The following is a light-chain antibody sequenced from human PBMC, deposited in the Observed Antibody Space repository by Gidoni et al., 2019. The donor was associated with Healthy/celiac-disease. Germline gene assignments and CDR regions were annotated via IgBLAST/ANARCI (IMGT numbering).Light chain of an antibody. CDR3: QQYNNWPPNT. V-gene: IGKV3-15*01. CDR2: GAS. CDR1: QSIGSH. Sequence: IVITHSPATLSVSPGERATLSCRASQSIGSHLAWYQQKPGQAPRLLIFGASTRATGIPAKFSGSGSGTEFTLNIRSLQSEDFAVYYCQQYNNWPPNTFGQGTRLEIK. J-gene: IGKJ5*01.